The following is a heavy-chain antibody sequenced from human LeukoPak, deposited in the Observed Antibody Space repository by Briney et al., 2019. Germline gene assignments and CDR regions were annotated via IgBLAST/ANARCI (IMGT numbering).Heavy chain of an antibody. V-gene: IGHV3-49*04. CDR3: TRPGRGYYYYYYMDV. CDR2: IRRTPYGGTT. CDR1: GFTFGDYA. J-gene: IGHJ6*03. Sequence: GGSLRLSCLGSGFTFGDYAISWVRQAPGKGLEWVGFIRRTPYGGTTEYAASVKGRFTISRDDSKSIAYLQINSLKTEDTAVYYCTRPGRGYYYYYYMDVWGKGTTVTISS. D-gene: IGHD1-1*01.